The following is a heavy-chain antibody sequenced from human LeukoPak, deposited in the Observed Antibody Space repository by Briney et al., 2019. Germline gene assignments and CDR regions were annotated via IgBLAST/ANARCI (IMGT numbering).Heavy chain of an antibody. V-gene: IGHV3-23*01. CDR1: GFTFKNYA. J-gene: IGHJ4*02. D-gene: IGHD3-22*01. Sequence: QSGGSLRLYGGGAGFTFKNYAMNWVRQAPGKGLEWVSAISGSGATTYYADSVKGCFTISRDNFKNTVYLQMNSLRADDTAVYYCAKGAYDSGGYFPPEDYWGQGTLVTVSS. CDR2: ISGSGATT. CDR3: AKGAYDSGGYFPPEDY.